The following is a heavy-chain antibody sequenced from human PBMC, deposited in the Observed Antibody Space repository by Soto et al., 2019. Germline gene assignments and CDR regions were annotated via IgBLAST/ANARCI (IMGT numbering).Heavy chain of an antibody. CDR3: AKDQEFYDFWSGYYDYYGMDV. CDR1: GFTFSSYA. Sequence: GGSLRLSCAASGFTFSSYAMSWVRQAPGKGLEWVSAISGSGGSTYYADSVKGRFTISRDNSKNTLYLQMNSLRAEDTAVYYCAKDQEFYDFWSGYYDYYGMDVWGQGPTVTVSS. CDR2: ISGSGGST. J-gene: IGHJ6*02. V-gene: IGHV3-23*01. D-gene: IGHD3-3*01.